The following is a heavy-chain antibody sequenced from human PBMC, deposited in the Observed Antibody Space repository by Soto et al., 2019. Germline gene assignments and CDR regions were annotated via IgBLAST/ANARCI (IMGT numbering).Heavy chain of an antibody. V-gene: IGHV3-30*18. CDR2: ISHDGSKK. J-gene: IGHJ4*02. D-gene: IGHD2-2*01. Sequence: VQLVESGGGVVQPGRSLRLSCAASGFTFSSYGMHWVRQAPGKGLEWVAIISHDGSKKYYADSVKGRFTISRDNSKNTLYLQVDSLRAEDTAMYYCAKDKGSFIIVVPAACPYFDYWGQGTLVTVSS. CDR3: AKDKGSFIIVVPAACPYFDY. CDR1: GFTFSSYG.